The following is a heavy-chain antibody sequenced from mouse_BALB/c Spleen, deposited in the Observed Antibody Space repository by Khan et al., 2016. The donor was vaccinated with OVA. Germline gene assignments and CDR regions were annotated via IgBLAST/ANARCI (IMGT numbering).Heavy chain of an antibody. CDR3: EREGGGNYAMDY. CDR2: IYPGDGDT. CDR1: GYTFTSYW. Sequence: VQLQQSGAELARPGASVKLSCKASGYTFTSYWMQWVKQRPGQGLEWIGAIYPGDGDTRYTQKFKGTATLTADKSSSTAYMQLSSLAFEDSVVFYREREGGGNYAMDYWGQGTAVTGSS. V-gene: IGHV1-87*01. J-gene: IGHJ4*01.